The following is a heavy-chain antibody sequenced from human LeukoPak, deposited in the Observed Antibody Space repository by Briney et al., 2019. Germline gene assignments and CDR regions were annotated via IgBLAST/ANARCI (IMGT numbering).Heavy chain of an antibody. CDR1: GFSFSGYW. J-gene: IGHJ6*02. Sequence: GGSLRLSCAASGFSFSGYWMSWVRQAPGKGLEWVSSISSSSSYIYYADSVKGRFTISRDNAKNSLYLQMNSLRAEDTAVYYCARDSTSGYSSGWYNYYYGMDVWGQGTTVTVSS. CDR2: ISSSSSYI. CDR3: ARDSTSGYSSGWYNYYYGMDV. D-gene: IGHD6-19*01. V-gene: IGHV3-21*01.